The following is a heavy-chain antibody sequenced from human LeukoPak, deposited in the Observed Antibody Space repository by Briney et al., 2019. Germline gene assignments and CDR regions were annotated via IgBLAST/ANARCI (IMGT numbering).Heavy chain of an antibody. J-gene: IGHJ4*02. CDR1: GFTFSSYG. CDR3: AKDRRGNGDLGY. CDR2: IRYDGSNK. Sequence: AGGSLRLSCAASGFTFSSYGMHWVRQAPGKGLEWVAFIRYDGSNKYYADSVKGRFTISRDNSKNTLYLQMNSLRAADTAVYYCAKDRRGNGDLGYWGQGTLVTVSS. V-gene: IGHV3-30*02. D-gene: IGHD1-1*01.